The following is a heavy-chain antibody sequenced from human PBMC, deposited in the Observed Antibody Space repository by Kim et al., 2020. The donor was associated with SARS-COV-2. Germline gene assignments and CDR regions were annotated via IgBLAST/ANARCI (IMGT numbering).Heavy chain of an antibody. J-gene: IGHJ6*02. V-gene: IGHV1-69*13. CDR2: IIPIFGTA. D-gene: IGHD2-15*01. CDR3: ARVYCSGGSCRNYYGMDV. CDR1: GGTFSSYA. Sequence: SVKVSCKASGGTFSSYAISWVRQAPGQGLEWMGGIIPIFGTANYAQKFQGRVTITADESTSTAYMELSSLRSEDTAVYYCARVYCSGGSCRNYYGMDVWGQGTTVTVSS.